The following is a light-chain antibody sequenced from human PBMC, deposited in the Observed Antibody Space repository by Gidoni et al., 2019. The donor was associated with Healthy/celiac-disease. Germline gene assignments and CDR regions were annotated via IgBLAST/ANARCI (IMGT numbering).Light chain of an antibody. CDR1: QSFLYSTNNKNY. CDR3: QQYYSTPRYT. CDR2: WAS. V-gene: IGKV4-1*01. Sequence: DIVMIQSPDSLAVSLGERATINCKSSQSFLYSTNNKNYLAWYQQKPGQPPKLLIYWASTRESGVPDRFSGSGSGTDFTLTISSLQAEDLAVYYCQQYYSTPRYTFGQGTKLEIK. J-gene: IGKJ2*01.